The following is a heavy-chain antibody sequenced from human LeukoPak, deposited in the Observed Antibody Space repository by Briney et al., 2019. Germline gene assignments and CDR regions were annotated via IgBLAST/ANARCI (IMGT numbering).Heavy chain of an antibody. CDR3: AKPKGNWADIFDI. J-gene: IGHJ3*02. CDR1: GFTFSSYG. V-gene: IGHV3-30*18. CDR2: ISYDGSNK. D-gene: IGHD1-1*01. Sequence: GGSLRLSCAASGFTFSSYGMHWVRQAPGKGLEWVAVISYDGSNKYYADSVKGRFTISRDNSKNTLYLQMNSLRAEDTAVYYCAKPKGNWADIFDIWGQGTMVTVSS.